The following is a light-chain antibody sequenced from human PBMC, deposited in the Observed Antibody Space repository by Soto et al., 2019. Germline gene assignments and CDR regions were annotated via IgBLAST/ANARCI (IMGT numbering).Light chain of an antibody. V-gene: IGKV3-11*01. CDR2: DAS. CDR1: QSVSSY. J-gene: IGKJ5*01. CDR3: QQRSNWPPIT. Sequence: EIVLTQSPATLSLSPGERATLSCRASQSVSSYLAWYQQKPGQAPRLLIYDASNRATGIPARFSGSGSGTDFTLTISGLEPEDFAVYYGQQRSNWPPITFGQGTRLEIK.